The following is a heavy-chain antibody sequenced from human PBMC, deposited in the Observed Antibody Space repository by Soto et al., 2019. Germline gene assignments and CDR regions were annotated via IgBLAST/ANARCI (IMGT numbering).Heavy chain of an antibody. J-gene: IGHJ6*03. Sequence: SLRLSCAASVFTFSSYWMHWVRQAPGKGLVWVSRINSDGSSTSYADSVKGRFTISRDNAKNTLYLQMNSLRAEDTAVYYCAREVGGYYYYYMDVWGKGTTVTVSS. CDR3: AREVGGYYYYYMDV. V-gene: IGHV3-74*01. CDR2: INSDGSST. CDR1: VFTFSSYW. D-gene: IGHD2-15*01.